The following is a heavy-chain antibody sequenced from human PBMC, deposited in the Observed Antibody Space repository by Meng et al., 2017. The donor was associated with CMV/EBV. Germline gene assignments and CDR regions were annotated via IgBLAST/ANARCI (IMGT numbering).Heavy chain of an antibody. CDR2: IYYSGST. CDR3: ARDPIAARPGGYCYYYGMDV. V-gene: IGHV4-59*01. D-gene: IGHD6-6*01. CDR1: GGSISSYY. J-gene: IGHJ6*02. Sequence: SETLSLTCTVSGGSISSYYWSWIRQPPGKGLEWIGYIYYSGSTNYNPSLKSRVTISVDTSKNQFSLKLSSVTAADTAVYYCARDPIAARPGGYCYYYGMDVWGQGTTVTVSS.